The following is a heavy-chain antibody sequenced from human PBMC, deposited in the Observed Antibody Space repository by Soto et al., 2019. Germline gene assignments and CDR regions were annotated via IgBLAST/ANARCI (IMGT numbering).Heavy chain of an antibody. CDR2: IIPILGIA. D-gene: IGHD2-2*01. V-gene: IGHV1-69*02. Sequence: QVQLVQSGAEVKKPGSSVKVSCKASGGTFSSYTISWVRQAPGQGLEWMGRIIPILGIANYAQKFQGRVTITADKSTXXAXMXXSSLRSEDTAVYYCARADCSSTSCYVHYYYYGMDVWGQGTTVTVSS. J-gene: IGHJ6*02. CDR1: GGTFSSYT. CDR3: ARADCSSTSCYVHYYYYGMDV.